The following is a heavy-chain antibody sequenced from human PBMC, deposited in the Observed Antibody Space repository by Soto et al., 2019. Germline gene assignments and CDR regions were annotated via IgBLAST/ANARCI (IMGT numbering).Heavy chain of an antibody. J-gene: IGHJ3*02. V-gene: IGHV3-13*01. D-gene: IGHD3-10*01. CDR2: IGTAGDT. Sequence: EVQLVESGGGLVQPGGSLRLSCAASGFTFSSYDMHWVRQATGKGLEWVSAIGTAGDTYYPGSVKGRFTISRENAKNSLYLKMNSLRAGDTAVYYCARGRLRINMVRGVITDDAFDIWGQGTMVTVSS. CDR1: GFTFSSYD. CDR3: ARGRLRINMVRGVITDDAFDI.